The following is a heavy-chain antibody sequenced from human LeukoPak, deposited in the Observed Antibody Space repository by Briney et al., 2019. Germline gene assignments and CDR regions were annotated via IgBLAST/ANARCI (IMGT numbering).Heavy chain of an antibody. J-gene: IGHJ4*02. D-gene: IGHD3-10*01. CDR3: ARDYYGSGSYYKVDY. V-gene: IGHV1-3*01. CDR1: GYTFTSYA. CDR2: IDAGNGNT. Sequence: ASVKVSCKASGYTFTSYAMHWVRQAPGQRLEWMGWIDAGNGNTKYSQKFRGRVTITRDTSASTAYMELSSLRSEDTAIYYCARDYYGSGSYYKVDYWGQGSLVTVSS.